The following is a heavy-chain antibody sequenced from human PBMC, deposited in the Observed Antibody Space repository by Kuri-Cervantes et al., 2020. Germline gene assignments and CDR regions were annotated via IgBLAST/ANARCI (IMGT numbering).Heavy chain of an antibody. CDR3: AKGIDYGDYNYMDV. V-gene: IGHV3-48*01. CDR2: INTTSGTI. J-gene: IGHJ6*03. D-gene: IGHD4-17*01. CDR1: GLNFNNYN. Sequence: GESLKISCAASGLNFNNYNMNWVRQAPGKGLEWISYINTTSGTIYYADSVKGRFTVSRDNSKNTLYLQMNSLRAEDTAVYYCAKGIDYGDYNYMDVWGKGTTVTVSS.